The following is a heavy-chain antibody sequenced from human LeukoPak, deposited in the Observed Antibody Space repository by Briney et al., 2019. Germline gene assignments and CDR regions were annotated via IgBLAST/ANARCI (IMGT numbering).Heavy chain of an antibody. V-gene: IGHV1-69*04. Sequence: GASVKVSCKASGGTFSSYAISWVRQAPGQGLEWMGRIIPILGIANYAQKFQGRVTMTRDTSISTAYMELSRLRSDDTAVYYCARGVVGATLEYYYYYGMDVWGQGTTVTVSS. CDR3: ARGVVGATLEYYYYYGMDV. CDR1: GGTFSSYA. D-gene: IGHD1-26*01. CDR2: IIPILGIA. J-gene: IGHJ6*02.